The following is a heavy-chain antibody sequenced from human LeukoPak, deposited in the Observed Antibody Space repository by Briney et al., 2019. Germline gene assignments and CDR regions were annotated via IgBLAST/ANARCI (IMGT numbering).Heavy chain of an antibody. Sequence: PGGSLRLSCAASGFIFDDFGMTWVRQAPGKGLEWVSSINWNGDITPYAGSVKGRFTISRDNAKNALYLQINSLRPEDTALYFCTRDETGIDYWGQGTPVTVSS. CDR1: GFIFDDFG. D-gene: IGHD1-1*01. J-gene: IGHJ4*02. CDR3: TRDETGIDY. V-gene: IGHV3-20*04. CDR2: INWNGDIT.